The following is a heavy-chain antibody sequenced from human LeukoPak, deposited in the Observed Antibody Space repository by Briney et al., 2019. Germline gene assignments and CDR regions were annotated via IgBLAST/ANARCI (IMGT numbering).Heavy chain of an antibody. D-gene: IGHD3-10*01. CDR2: ISAYNGNT. V-gene: IGHV1-18*04. CDR1: GYTFTSYG. CDR3: ARDGYGSGSYLWWFDP. J-gene: IGHJ5*02. Sequence: ASVKVSCKASGYTFTSYGISWVRQAPGQGLEGMGWISAYNGNTNYAQKLQGRVTMTTDTSTSTAYMELRSLRSDDTAVYYCARDGYGSGSYLWWFDPWGQGTLVTVSS.